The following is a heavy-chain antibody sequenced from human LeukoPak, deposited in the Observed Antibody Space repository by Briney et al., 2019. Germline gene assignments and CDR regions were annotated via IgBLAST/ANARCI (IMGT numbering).Heavy chain of an antibody. CDR3: ATSPTVAAQVDC. D-gene: IGHD6-13*01. V-gene: IGHV4-39*07. Sequence: SETLSLTCSVSGGSTSSSDYYWAWLRQSPGKGLEWIGTPFYTGNTYFNPSLKSRVTILVDTSRNQVSLQLTSVTAADTAVYYCATSPTVAAQVDCWGQGTLVTVSS. CDR2: PFYTGNT. CDR1: GGSTSSSDYY. J-gene: IGHJ4*02.